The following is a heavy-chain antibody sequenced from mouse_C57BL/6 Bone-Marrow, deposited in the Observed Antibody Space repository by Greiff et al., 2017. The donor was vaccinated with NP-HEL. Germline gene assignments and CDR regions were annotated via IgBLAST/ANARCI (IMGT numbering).Heavy chain of an antibody. D-gene: IGHD1-1*02. CDR3: AREGLWGDYAMDY. V-gene: IGHV1-53*01. CDR1: GYTFTSYW. Sequence: QVQLQQPGTELVKPGASVKLSCKASGYTFTSYWMHWVKQRPGQGLEWIGNINPSNGGTNYNEKFKSKATLTVDKSSSTAYMQLSSLTSEDSAVYNGAREGLWGDYAMDYWGQGTSVTVSS. CDR2: INPSNGGT. J-gene: IGHJ4*01.